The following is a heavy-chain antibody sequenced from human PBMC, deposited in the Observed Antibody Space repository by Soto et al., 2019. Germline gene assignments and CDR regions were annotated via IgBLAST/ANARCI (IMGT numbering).Heavy chain of an antibody. Sequence: PSETLSLTCTVSGDSISSVGFYWAWIRQPPGKGLEWIGSIYSGGTSYSNPSLKSRVIISVDVSNNQFSLNLGSVTAADAAVYYCARGGFCTADSCALSWGRGTLVTVSS. CDR3: ARGGFCTADSCALS. D-gene: IGHD2-8*02. V-gene: IGHV4-39*01. J-gene: IGHJ4*02. CDR2: IYSGGTS. CDR1: GDSISSVGFY.